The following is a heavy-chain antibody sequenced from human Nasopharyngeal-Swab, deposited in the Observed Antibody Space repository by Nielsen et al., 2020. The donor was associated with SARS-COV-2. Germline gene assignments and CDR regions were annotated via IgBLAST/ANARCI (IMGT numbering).Heavy chain of an antibody. CDR1: GGSISSYY. J-gene: IGHJ6*03. Sequence: SETLSLTCTVSGGSISSYYWSWIRQPPGKGLEWIGYIYYSGSTNYNPSLKSRVTISVDTSKNQFSLKLSSVTAADTAVYYCARDGYSSGWYGRDYYYMDVWGKGTTVTVSS. V-gene: IGHV4-59*01. CDR3: ARDGYSSGWYGRDYYYMDV. CDR2: IYYSGST. D-gene: IGHD6-19*01.